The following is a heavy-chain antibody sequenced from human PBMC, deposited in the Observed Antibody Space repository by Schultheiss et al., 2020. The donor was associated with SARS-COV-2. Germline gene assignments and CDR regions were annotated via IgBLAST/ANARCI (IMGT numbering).Heavy chain of an antibody. CDR2: INAGNGNT. CDR3: ARVDIVVPHGMDV. J-gene: IGHJ6*02. D-gene: IGHD2-2*01. V-gene: IGHV1/OR15-3*02. CDR1: GYTFTGYY. Sequence: ASVKVSCKASGYTFTGYYMHWVRQAPGQGLEWMGWINAGNGNTKYSQKFQGRVTMTTDTSTSTAYMELSSLRSEDTAVYYCARVDIVVPHGMDVWGQGTTVTVSS.